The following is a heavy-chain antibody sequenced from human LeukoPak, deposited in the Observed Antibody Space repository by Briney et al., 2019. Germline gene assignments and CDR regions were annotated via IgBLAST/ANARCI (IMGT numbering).Heavy chain of an antibody. CDR3: AKDLANSWTIDY. CDR2: ISYSGSGK. Sequence: GGSLRLSCAASGFTFSTFSMYWVRQAPGKGLEWVALISYSGSGKYYADSVEGRFTISRDNSRNTLYLQMNSLSVEDTAFYCAKDLANSWTIDYWGQGTLVTVSS. V-gene: IGHV3-30-3*01. D-gene: IGHD1-1*01. CDR1: GFTFSTFS. J-gene: IGHJ4*02.